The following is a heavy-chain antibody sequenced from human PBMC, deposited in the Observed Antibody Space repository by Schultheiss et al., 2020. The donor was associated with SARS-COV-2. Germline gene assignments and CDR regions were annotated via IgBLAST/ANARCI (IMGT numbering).Heavy chain of an antibody. J-gene: IGHJ4*02. D-gene: IGHD3-22*01. CDR3: ARRDDSNGWYYFDY. CDR1: GYKFTTYW. V-gene: IGHV5-51*01. CDR2: IFPGDSDT. Sequence: GESLKISCKGSGYKFTTYWIGWVRQMPGKGLEWMGIIFPGDSDTRYSPSFQGQVTISADKSISTAYLQWSSLKASDTAMYYCARRDDSNGWYYFDYWGQGTLVTVSS.